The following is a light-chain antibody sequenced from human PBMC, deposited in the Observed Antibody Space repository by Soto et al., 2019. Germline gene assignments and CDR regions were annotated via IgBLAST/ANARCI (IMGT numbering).Light chain of an antibody. J-gene: IGKJ4*01. CDR1: QSVRSN. CDR3: QQYTNWPHT. Sequence: EIVMTQSPAPLSVSPGERATLSCRASQSVRSNLAWYQQQPGQAPRLLVYGASTRSTDNPARVICSGSGTAFTLTISSLQSEDFAVEDCQQYTNWPHTFGGGPKVDIK. V-gene: IGKV3-15*01. CDR2: GAS.